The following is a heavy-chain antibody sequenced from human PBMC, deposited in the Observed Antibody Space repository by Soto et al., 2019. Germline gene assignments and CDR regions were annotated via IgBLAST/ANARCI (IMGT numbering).Heavy chain of an antibody. V-gene: IGHV5-51*01. D-gene: IGHD2-15*01. Sequence: GESLKISCKASGYSFPSYWIGWVRQMPGKGLEWMSIIYPGDSDARYSPSFQGQVTMSVDKSISTTYLQWNSLKASDTAIYYCARPPLAYCSGGNCYKVYFDYWGQGTLVTVSS. CDR3: ARPPLAYCSGGNCYKVYFDY. CDR1: GYSFPSYW. J-gene: IGHJ4*02. CDR2: IYPGDSDA.